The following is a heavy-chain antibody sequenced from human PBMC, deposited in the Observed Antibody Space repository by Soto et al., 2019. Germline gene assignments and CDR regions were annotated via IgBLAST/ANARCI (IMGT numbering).Heavy chain of an antibody. CDR1: GYIFTNYY. V-gene: IGHV1-46*01. D-gene: IGHD1-26*01. CDR3: AREIVGGTTSWFDP. J-gene: IGHJ5*02. CDR2: INPSAGTT. Sequence: QVQLVQSGAEVKKPGASVKVSCKASGYIFTNYYIHWVRQAPGQGLEWMGIINPSAGTTSYAQTFQGRLTMTRDTSTSTVYMELSSLRSEDTAVYYCAREIVGGTTSWFDPWGQGTLVTVSS.